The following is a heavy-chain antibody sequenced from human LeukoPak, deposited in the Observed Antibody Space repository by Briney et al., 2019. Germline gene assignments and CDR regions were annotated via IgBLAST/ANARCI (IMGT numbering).Heavy chain of an antibody. V-gene: IGHV4-34*01. CDR3: ASGPSSGYVDY. Sequence: SETLSLTCAVYGGSFSNYYWSWIRQPPEKGLEWIGEINHSENTNYNPSLKSRVTISVDTSTNQFSLKLSSVTAADTAVYYCASGPSSGYVDYWGQGTLVTVSS. D-gene: IGHD3-22*01. CDR1: GGSFSNYY. CDR2: INHSENT. J-gene: IGHJ4*02.